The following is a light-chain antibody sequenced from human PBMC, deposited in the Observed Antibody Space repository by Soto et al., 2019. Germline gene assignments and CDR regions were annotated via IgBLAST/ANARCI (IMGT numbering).Light chain of an antibody. V-gene: IGLV2-18*02. CDR3: SSYTSTTTFYV. CDR1: NINIGDNH. Sequence: QSVLTQPPSVSAAPGQRVTIPCSGSNINIGDNHVSWYQHLPGTAPKLIIYEVIHRPTGVSIRFSGSKSGNTASLTISGLQAEDEADYYCSSYTSTTTFYVFGTGTKLTVL. CDR2: EVI. J-gene: IGLJ1*01.